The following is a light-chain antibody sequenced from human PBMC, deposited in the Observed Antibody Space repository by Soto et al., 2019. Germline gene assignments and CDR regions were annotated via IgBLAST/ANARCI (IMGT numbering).Light chain of an antibody. J-gene: IGLJ2*01. CDR2: LNSDGSH. CDR1: SGHSSYA. V-gene: IGLV4-69*01. CDR3: QTWGTGIVV. Sequence: QSVLTQWPSASASLGASVKLTCTLSSGHSSYAIAWHQQQPEKGPRYLMKLNSDGSHSKGDGIPDRFSGSSSGAERYLTISSLQYEDEADYYCQTWGTGIVVFGGGTKLTVL.